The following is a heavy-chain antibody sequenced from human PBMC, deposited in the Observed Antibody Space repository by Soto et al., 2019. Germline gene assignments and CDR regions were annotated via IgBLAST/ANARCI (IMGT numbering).Heavy chain of an antibody. CDR3: AKDHNYYDSLDYFDY. CDR1: GFTFRGYA. J-gene: IGHJ4*02. V-gene: IGHV3-23*01. D-gene: IGHD3-22*01. Sequence: HPGGSLRLSCAASGFTFRGYAMSWVRQASGMGLEWVSTISGSGDSTYYVESVKGRFTISRDNSKNTVFLQMNSLRAEDTAVYYCAKDHNYYDSLDYFDYWGQGTLVTVSS. CDR2: ISGSGDST.